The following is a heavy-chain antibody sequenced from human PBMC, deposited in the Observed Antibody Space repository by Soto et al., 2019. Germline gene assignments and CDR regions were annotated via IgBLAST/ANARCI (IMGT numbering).Heavy chain of an antibody. V-gene: IGHV4-59*01. CDR1: GGSISSYY. CDR3: ARVAAQTRFDY. Sequence: SETLSLTCTVSGGSISSYYWSWIRQPPGKGLEWIGYIYYSGSTNYNPSLKSRVTISVDTSKNQFSLKLSSVTAADTAVYYCARVAAQTRFDYWGQGTLVTVSS. CDR2: IYYSGST. D-gene: IGHD6-6*01. J-gene: IGHJ4*02.